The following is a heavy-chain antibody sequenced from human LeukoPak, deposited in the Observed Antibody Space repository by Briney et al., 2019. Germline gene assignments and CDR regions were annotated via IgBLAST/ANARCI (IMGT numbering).Heavy chain of an antibody. J-gene: IGHJ6*02. CDR2: INVVNGAI. V-gene: IGHV3-48*01. D-gene: IGHD3-10*01. CDR1: GFTLRYYQ. CDR3: VRDGNRGYDMDV. Sequence: GSLRLSCATSGFTLRYYQMNWVRQAPGEGLEWVSYINVVNGAIYYADSVKGRFTISGDIATNSVYLQMNSLRAEDTALYYCVRDGNRGYDMDVWGQGTAVTVSS.